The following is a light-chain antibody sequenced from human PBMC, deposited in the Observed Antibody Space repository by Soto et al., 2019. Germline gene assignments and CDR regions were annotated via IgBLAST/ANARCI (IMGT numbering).Light chain of an antibody. V-gene: IGKV3-20*01. CDR2: GAS. CDR1: QSVRSSY. Sequence: EIVLTQSPGTLSLSPGERATLSCRASQSVRSSYLAWYQQKPGQAPRLLIYGASSRATGIPDRFSGSGSETDFTLTISRLEPEDFAVYYCQQYGSSSWTFGQVTKVEIK. CDR3: QQYGSSSWT. J-gene: IGKJ1*01.